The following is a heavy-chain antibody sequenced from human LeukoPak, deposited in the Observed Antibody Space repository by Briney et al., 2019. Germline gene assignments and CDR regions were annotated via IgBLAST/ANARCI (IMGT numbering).Heavy chain of an antibody. J-gene: IGHJ4*02. V-gene: IGHV4-4*02. CDR1: GGSISSRNW. Sequence: PSGTLSLTCTVSGGSISSRNWWSWVRQPPGKGLEWIGEIYHSGSTNYNPSLKSRVTISVDKSKKQFSLKLSSVTAADTAVYYCARASHDYGDYSHFDYWGQGTLVTVSS. CDR2: IYHSGST. D-gene: IGHD4-17*01. CDR3: ARASHDYGDYSHFDY.